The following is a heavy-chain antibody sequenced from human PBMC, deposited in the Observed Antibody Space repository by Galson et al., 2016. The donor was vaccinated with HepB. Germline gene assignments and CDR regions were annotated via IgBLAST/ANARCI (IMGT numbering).Heavy chain of an antibody. CDR2: INPSGGRT. Sequence: SCKASGYTSTSYYMHWVRQAPGQGLEWMGIINPSGGRTTYAQKLHGRVTMTRDPSPGTVHMELGRLRSDDTAGYYCAREGCQGGAVVHDAFDIWGQGTMVTVSS. V-gene: IGHV1-46*01. J-gene: IGHJ3*02. CDR3: AREGCQGGAVVHDAFDI. D-gene: IGHD2-21*01. CDR1: GYTSTSYY.